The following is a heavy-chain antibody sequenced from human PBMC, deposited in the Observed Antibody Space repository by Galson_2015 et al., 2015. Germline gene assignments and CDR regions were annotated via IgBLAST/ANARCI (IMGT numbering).Heavy chain of an antibody. CDR3: ASVTYGSGALDAFDI. CDR1: GFTFSSYW. D-gene: IGHD3-10*01. Sequence: SLRLSCAASGFTFSSYWMSWVRQAPGKGLEWVANIEQDGSEKYYVDSVKGRFTISRDNAKNSLYLQMNSLRAEDTAVYYCASVTYGSGALDAFDIWGQGTMVTVSS. J-gene: IGHJ3*02. V-gene: IGHV3-7*01. CDR2: IEQDGSEK.